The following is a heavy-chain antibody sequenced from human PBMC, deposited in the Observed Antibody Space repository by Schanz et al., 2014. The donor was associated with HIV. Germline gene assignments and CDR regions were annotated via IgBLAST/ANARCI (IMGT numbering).Heavy chain of an antibody. CDR1: GFTFSNYG. V-gene: IGHV3-33*06. Sequence: VQLLESGGGLVQPGGSLRLSCAASGFTFSNYGMHWVRQAPGKGLEWVAAIWYDGSNKFYADSVKGRFTISRDNSKNTLYLQMNSLRAEDTALYYCSKATSGSRGWYTGSDWGQGTLVTVSS. J-gene: IGHJ4*02. CDR2: IWYDGSNK. CDR3: SKATSGSRGWYTGSD. D-gene: IGHD6-19*01.